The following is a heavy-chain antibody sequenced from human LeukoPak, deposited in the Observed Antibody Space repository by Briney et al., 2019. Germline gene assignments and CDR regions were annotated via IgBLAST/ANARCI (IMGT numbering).Heavy chain of an antibody. V-gene: IGHV4-59*01. D-gene: IGHD5-24*01. CDR2: IYYSGST. CDR1: GGSINSYY. Sequence: SETLSLTCTVSGGSINSYYWSWVRQPPGKGLEWIGYIYYSGSTNYNSSLKSRVTISVDTSKNQFSLKLRSVTAADTAVYYCARGRWLGGGYWGQGTLVTVSS. CDR3: ARGRWLGGGY. J-gene: IGHJ4*02.